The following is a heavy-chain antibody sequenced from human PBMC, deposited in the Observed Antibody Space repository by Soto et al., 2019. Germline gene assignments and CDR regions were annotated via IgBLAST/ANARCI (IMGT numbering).Heavy chain of an antibody. D-gene: IGHD1-1*01. J-gene: IGHJ5*02. Sequence: QVQLQESGPGLVKPSETLSLTCTVSGASISGYYWSWIRKSAGKGLEWIGRIYATGTTDYNPSLNSRVMMSVDTYKKQFSLKLRSVTAADTAVYYCVRDGTKTLRDWFDPWCQGLSVTVSS. CDR3: VRDGTKTLRDWFDP. CDR1: GASISGYY. CDR2: IYATGTT. V-gene: IGHV4-4*07.